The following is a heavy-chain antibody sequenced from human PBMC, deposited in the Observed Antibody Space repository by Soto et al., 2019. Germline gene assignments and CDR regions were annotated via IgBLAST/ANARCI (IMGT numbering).Heavy chain of an antibody. Sequence: QLQLQESGPGLVKPSETLSLTCTVSGGSISSSSYYWGWIRQPPGKGLEWIGRIYYSGSTYYNPSVKSRVTISVDPSKNQFSLKLRSVTAADTAVYYCATLWGQDWGQGTLVTVSS. CDR3: ATLWGQD. CDR2: IYYSGST. V-gene: IGHV4-39*01. J-gene: IGHJ4*02. CDR1: GGSISSSSYY. D-gene: IGHD3-10*01.